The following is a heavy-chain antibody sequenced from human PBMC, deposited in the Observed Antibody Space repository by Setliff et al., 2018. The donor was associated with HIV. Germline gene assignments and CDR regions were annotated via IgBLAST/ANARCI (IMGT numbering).Heavy chain of an antibody. D-gene: IGHD3-16*01. Sequence: LSLTCTVSGGSVNSQRYYWTWIRQPAGKGLEWLGHIYISRSTNYNPSFKGRVAMSVDRSKNQFSLKLSSVTAADTAVYHCARARGSTLYINTFDSWGQGTLVTVSS. CDR2: IYISRST. CDR3: ARARGSTLYINTFDS. J-gene: IGHJ4*02. CDR1: GGSVNSQRYY. V-gene: IGHV4-61*09.